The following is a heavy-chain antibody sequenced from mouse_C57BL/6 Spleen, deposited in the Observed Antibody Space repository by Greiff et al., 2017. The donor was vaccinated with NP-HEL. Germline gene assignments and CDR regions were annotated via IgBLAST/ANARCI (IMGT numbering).Heavy chain of an antibody. V-gene: IGHV1-50*01. CDR3: ARGGREYFDV. CDR1: GYTFTSYW. Sequence: VQLQQSGAELVKPGASVKLSCKASGYTFTSYWMQWVKQRPGQGLEWIGEIDPSDSYTNYNQKFKGKATLTVDTSSSTAYMQLSSLTSEDSAVYDCARGGREYFDVWGTGTTVTVSS. J-gene: IGHJ1*03. D-gene: IGHD1-1*01. CDR2: IDPSDSYT.